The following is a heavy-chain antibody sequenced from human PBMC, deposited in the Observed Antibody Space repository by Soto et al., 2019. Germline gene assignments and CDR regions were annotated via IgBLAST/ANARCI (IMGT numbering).Heavy chain of an antibody. D-gene: IGHD3-22*01. Sequence: GGSLRLSCAASGFTFSNDWMSLVRQAPGKGLEWVGRIKGEADGGTTDYAAPVKGRITISRDHSKDTLYLQMNSLKTEDTAVYYCTTGLSNGYYNFDYWGQGT. CDR2: IKGEADGGTT. CDR1: GFTFSNDW. V-gene: IGHV3-15*01. J-gene: IGHJ4*02. CDR3: TTGLSNGYYNFDY.